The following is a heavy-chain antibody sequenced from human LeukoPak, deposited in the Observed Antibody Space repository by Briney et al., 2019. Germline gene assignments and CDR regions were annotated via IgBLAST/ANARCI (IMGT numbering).Heavy chain of an antibody. CDR1: AFTFSSYS. Sequence: PGWSLRLSSAASAFTFSSYSMNCVRHAPGKGLEWVSFISSSSAHINYADSVKGRFTIYRDRPRKSLYLQMNSLRAGRTDVYYCVRDSGVSYPAIVYWGEGALVALSS. V-gene: IGHV3-21*01. CDR3: VRDSGVSYPAIVY. CDR2: ISSSSAHI. D-gene: IGHD2-15*01. J-gene: IGHJ4*02.